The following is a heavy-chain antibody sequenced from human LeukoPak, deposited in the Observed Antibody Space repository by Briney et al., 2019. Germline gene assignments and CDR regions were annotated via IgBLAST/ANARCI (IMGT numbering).Heavy chain of an antibody. V-gene: IGHV1-18*01. J-gene: IGHJ4*02. D-gene: IGHD2-2*01. Sequence: ASVKVSCKACGYTFTNYVITWVRQAPGQGVECMGCSSTYNGNTNYVQRRQGRVTLTTDTSTSTAYMELRSLRSDDTAVYYCAREFPGLLPAASRGYYFDYWGQGTLVTVSS. CDR3: AREFPGLLPAASRGYYFDY. CDR1: GYTFTNYV. CDR2: SSTYNGNT.